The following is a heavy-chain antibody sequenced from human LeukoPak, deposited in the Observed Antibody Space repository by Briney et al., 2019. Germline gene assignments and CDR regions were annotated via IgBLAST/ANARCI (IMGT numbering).Heavy chain of an antibody. CDR3: ARGMIFGVITGFDP. V-gene: IGHV4-61*01. D-gene: IGHD3-3*01. CDR1: GGSISSGSYY. Sequence: PSETLSLTCTVSGGSISSGSYYWSWIRQPPGKGLEWIGYIYYSGSTNYNPSLKSRVTISVDTSKNQFSLKLSSVTAADTAVYYCARGMIFGVITGFDPWGQGTLVTVSS. CDR2: IYYSGST. J-gene: IGHJ5*02.